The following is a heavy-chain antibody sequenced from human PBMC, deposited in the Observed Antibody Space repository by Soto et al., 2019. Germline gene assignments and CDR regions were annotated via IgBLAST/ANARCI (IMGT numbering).Heavy chain of an antibody. J-gene: IGHJ6*02. V-gene: IGHV3-30*18. CDR1: GFTFSSYG. CDR3: AKAGYCSSTSCHGNYYGMDV. D-gene: IGHD2-2*01. CDR2: ISYDGSNK. Sequence: GGSLRLSCAASGFTFSSYGMHWVRQAPGKGLEWVAVISYDGSNKYYADSVKGRFTISRDSSKNTLYLQMNSLRAEDTAVYYCAKAGYCSSTSCHGNYYGMDVWGQGTTVTVSS.